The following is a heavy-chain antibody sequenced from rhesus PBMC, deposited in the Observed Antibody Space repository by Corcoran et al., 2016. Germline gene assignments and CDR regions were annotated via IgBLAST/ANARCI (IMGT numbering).Heavy chain of an antibody. Sequence: QVQLQESGPGLVKPSETLSLTCAVSGYSISSGYYWGWIRQPPGKGREWIGSIYGRGGRNYLNPTVKSRVTLSVDTSKNQFSLELSSVTDADTAVYYCAREKITAGTPFDYWGQGVLVTVSS. V-gene: IGHV4S14*01. CDR1: GYSISSGYY. CDR3: AREKITAGTPFDY. J-gene: IGHJ4*01. D-gene: IGHD1-1*01. CDR2: IYGRGGRN.